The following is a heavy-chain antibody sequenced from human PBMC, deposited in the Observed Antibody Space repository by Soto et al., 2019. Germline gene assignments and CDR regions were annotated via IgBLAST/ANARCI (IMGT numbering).Heavy chain of an antibody. Sequence: QVQLVQSGAEVKKPGASVKVSCKASGYTFTSYAMHWVRQATGQRLEWMGWINAGNGNTKYSQKFQGRVTITRDTSASTAYMELSSLRSEDTAVYYCASAEGNRGPYSNYFDDAFDIWGQGTMVTVSS. CDR2: INAGNGNT. D-gene: IGHD4-4*01. CDR1: GYTFTSYA. J-gene: IGHJ3*02. CDR3: ASAEGNRGPYSNYFDDAFDI. V-gene: IGHV1-3*01.